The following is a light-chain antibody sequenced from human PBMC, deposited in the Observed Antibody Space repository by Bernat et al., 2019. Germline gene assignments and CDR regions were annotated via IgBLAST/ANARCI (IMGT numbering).Light chain of an antibody. CDR2: GTS. V-gene: IGKV3-20*01. CDR1: QSVSSNY. J-gene: IGKJ2*01. CDR3: QQYDSSPPMYT. Sequence: EIVLTQSPGTLSLSPGERATLSCRASQSVSSNYLGWYQQKPGQAPRLLIYGTSNRATGVPDRFSGSGSATDFTLTISRLEPEDFAVYYCQQYDSSPPMYTFGQGTKLEIK.